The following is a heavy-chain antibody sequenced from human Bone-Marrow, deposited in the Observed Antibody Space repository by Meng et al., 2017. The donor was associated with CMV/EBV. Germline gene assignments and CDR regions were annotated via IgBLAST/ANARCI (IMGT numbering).Heavy chain of an antibody. J-gene: IGHJ4*02. V-gene: IGHV3-30*02. Sequence: LSLTCAASGFTFSSYGMHWVRQSPGKGLEWVAFIRYDGGNKYYADSVKGRFTISRDNSKNTLYLQMNSLRAEDTAVYYCAKEYIVVLPAARIFDYWGQGTLVTVSS. CDR1: GFTFSSYG. CDR2: IRYDGGNK. CDR3: AKEYIVVLPAARIFDY. D-gene: IGHD2-2*01.